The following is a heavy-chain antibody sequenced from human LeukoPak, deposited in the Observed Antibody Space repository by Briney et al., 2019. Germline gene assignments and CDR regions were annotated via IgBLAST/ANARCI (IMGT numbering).Heavy chain of an antibody. Sequence: PGGSLRLSCAASGFTCSDYAMSWVRQAPGKGLEWVSGISANGGTRYYAASVKGRCTISRDASKNTLYLQMNSLRAEDTALYYCAKYSDNWRFDYWGQGTLVTVSS. CDR3: AKYSDNWRFDY. J-gene: IGHJ4*02. V-gene: IGHV3-23*01. CDR1: GFTCSDYA. D-gene: IGHD1-1*01. CDR2: ISANGGTR.